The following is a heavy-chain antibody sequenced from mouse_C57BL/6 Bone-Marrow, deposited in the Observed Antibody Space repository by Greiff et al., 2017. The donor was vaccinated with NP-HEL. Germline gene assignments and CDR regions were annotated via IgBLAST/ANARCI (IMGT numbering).Heavy chain of an antibody. V-gene: IGHV1-75*01. CDR1: GYTFTDYY. Sequence: QVQLKQSGPELVKPGASVKISCKASGYTFTDYYINWVKQRPGQGLEWIGWIFPGSGSTYYNEKFKGKATLTVDKSSSTAYMLLSSLTSEDSAVYFCATGDYDREGDWYFDVWGTGTTVTVSS. D-gene: IGHD2-4*01. CDR3: ATGDYDREGDWYFDV. J-gene: IGHJ1*03. CDR2: IFPGSGST.